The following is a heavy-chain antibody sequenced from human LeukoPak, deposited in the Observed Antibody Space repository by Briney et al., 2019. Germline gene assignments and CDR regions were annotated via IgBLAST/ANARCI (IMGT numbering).Heavy chain of an antibody. J-gene: IGHJ4*02. CDR1: GGSFSGYY. V-gene: IGHV4-34*01. CDR2: INHSGST. Sequence: SETLSLTCAVYGGSFSGYYWSWIRQPPGKGLEWIGEINHSGSTNYNPSLKSRVTISVDTSKNQFSLKLSSVTAADTAVYYCARGRYSSGLDYWGQGTLVTVSS. CDR3: ARGRYSSGLDY. D-gene: IGHD6-19*01.